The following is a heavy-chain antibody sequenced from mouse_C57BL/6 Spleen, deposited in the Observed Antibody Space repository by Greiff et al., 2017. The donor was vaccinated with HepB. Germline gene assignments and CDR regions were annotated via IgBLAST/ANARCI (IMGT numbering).Heavy chain of an antibody. CDR3: ARSDGYYSAMDY. D-gene: IGHD2-3*01. J-gene: IGHJ4*01. CDR2: IWSDGST. Sequence: VKLMESGPGLVAPSQSLSITCTVSGFSLTSYGVHWVRQPPGKGLEWLVVIWSDGSTTYNSALKSRLSISKDNSKSQVFLKMNSLQTDDTAMYYCARSDGYYSAMDYWGQGTSVTVSS. CDR1: GFSLTSYG. V-gene: IGHV2-6*03.